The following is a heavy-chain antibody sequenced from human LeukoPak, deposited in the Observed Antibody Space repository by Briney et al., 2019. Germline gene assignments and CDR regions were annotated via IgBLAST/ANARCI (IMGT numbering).Heavy chain of an antibody. CDR1: GFTFSSYE. CDR3: ARDSTREGLYGDLFDY. V-gene: IGHV3-48*03. D-gene: IGHD4-17*01. Sequence: GGSLRLSCAASGFTFSSYEMNWVRQAPGKGLEWVSYITSSGSTIYYADSVKGRFTISRDNSKNTLYLQMNSLRAEDTAVYYCARDSTREGLYGDLFDYWGQGTLVTVSS. J-gene: IGHJ4*02. CDR2: ITSSGSTI.